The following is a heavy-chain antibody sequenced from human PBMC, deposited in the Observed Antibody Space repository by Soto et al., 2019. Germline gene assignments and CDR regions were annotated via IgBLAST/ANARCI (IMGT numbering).Heavy chain of an antibody. CDR2: ISDSATTM. CDR3: ARDTAFTSSGLFNP. CDR1: GFTFSDYY. V-gene: IGHV3-11*01. D-gene: IGHD1-26*01. J-gene: IGHJ5*02. Sequence: GGSLRLSCAASGFTFSDYYMSWIRQAPGKGLEWISHISDSATTMYYADSVKGRFTISRDNARKSLFLHMNSLRAEDTAVYYCARDTAFTSSGLFNPWGQGTLVTVSS.